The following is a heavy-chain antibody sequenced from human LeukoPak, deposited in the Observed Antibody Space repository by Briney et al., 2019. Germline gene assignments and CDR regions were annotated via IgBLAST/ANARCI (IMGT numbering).Heavy chain of an antibody. CDR3: AKDRVAAAGIGEFDY. V-gene: IGHV3-23*01. CDR2: ISGSDGTT. CDR1: GFTLSSYA. D-gene: IGHD6-13*01. J-gene: IGHJ4*02. Sequence: GGSLTLSCAGYGFTLSSYAMSWVRQAPGKGRVWWSYISGSDGTTYYAVSVKGRFTISRDSSRNMLFLQMNSLRAEDTAVYYCAKDRVAAAGIGEFDYWGQGTLVTVSS.